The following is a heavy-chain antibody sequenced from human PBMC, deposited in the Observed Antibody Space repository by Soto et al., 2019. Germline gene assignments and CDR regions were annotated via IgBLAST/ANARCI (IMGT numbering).Heavy chain of an antibody. J-gene: IGHJ4*02. D-gene: IGHD6-13*01. CDR1: GYTFTSYG. CDR3: ARDAAAGLNDY. Sequence: QVQLVQSGAEVKKPGASVKVSCKASGYTFTSYGISWVRQAPGQGREWMGWISAYNGNTKYVQKFQGRVTMTTDTSTSTAYMELRSLRTDDTAVYYCARDAAAGLNDYWGQGTLVTVSS. CDR2: ISAYNGNT. V-gene: IGHV1-18*01.